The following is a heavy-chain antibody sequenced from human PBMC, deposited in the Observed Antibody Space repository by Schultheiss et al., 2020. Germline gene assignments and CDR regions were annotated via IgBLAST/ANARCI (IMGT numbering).Heavy chain of an antibody. Sequence: SETLSLTCAVYGGSFSGYYWSWIRQPAGKGLEWIGRIYYSGSTYYNPSLKSRVTISVDTSKNQFSLKLSSVTAADTAVYYCARGRPPPFYYGSGRVWYFDVWGRGTPVTVSS. J-gene: IGHJ2*01. CDR1: GGSFSGYY. CDR3: ARGRPPPFYYGSGRVWYFDV. CDR2: IYYSGST. V-gene: IGHV4-59*10. D-gene: IGHD3-10*01.